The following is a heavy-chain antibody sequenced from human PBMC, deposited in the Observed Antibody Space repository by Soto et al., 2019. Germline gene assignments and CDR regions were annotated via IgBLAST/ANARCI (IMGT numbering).Heavy chain of an antibody. J-gene: IGHJ6*02. Sequence: SGPTLVNPTETLTLTCTVSGFSLSNARMGVSWIRQPPGKALEWLAHIFSNDEKSYSTSLKSRLTISKDTSKSQVVLTMTNMDPVDTATYYCARIRGTRVSYYDILTYGMDVWGQGTTVTVSS. V-gene: IGHV2-26*01. CDR1: GFSLSNARMG. CDR3: ARIRGTRVSYYDILTYGMDV. CDR2: IFSNDEK. D-gene: IGHD3-9*01.